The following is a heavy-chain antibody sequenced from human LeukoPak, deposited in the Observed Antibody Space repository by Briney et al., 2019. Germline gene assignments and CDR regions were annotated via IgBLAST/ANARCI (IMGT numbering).Heavy chain of an antibody. J-gene: IGHJ4*02. Sequence: SVKASCKASGGTFSSYAISWVRQAPGQGLEWMGRIIPILGIANYAQKFQGRVTITADKSTSTAYMELSSLRSEDTAVYYCARDSGYDYYFDYWGQGTLVTVSS. CDR2: IIPILGIA. V-gene: IGHV1-69*04. CDR1: GGTFSSYA. D-gene: IGHD5-12*01. CDR3: ARDSGYDYYFDY.